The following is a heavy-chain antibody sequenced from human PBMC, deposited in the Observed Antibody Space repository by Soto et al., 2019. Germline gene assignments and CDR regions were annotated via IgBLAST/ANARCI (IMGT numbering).Heavy chain of an antibody. CDR3: AIHPIFGVVTPYFAH. D-gene: IGHD3-3*01. J-gene: IGHJ4*02. V-gene: IGHV3-23*01. CDR1: GFSFSSYA. Sequence: EVQVLESGGTLVQPGGSLRLSCVVSGFSFSSYAMGWVRQAPGKGLEWVSSISGSGGDTYYGDSLKVRFTISRYNSKNTLYLEANSLTAEETAVYYCAIHPIFGVVTPYFAHWGQGTLVTVSS. CDR2: ISGSGGDT.